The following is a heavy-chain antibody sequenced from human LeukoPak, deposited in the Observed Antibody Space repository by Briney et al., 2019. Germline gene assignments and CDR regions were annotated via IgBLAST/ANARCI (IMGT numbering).Heavy chain of an antibody. CDR2: IYYSGST. D-gene: IGHD2-21*02. V-gene: IGHV4-39*01. Sequence: SETLSLTCSVSGGSIRSSSYYWGWIRQPPGKGLEWIGSIYYSGSTYYNPSLKSRVTISVDTSKNQFSLKLSSVTAADTAVYYCARCGVTAIPWFYFDYWGQGTLVTVSS. J-gene: IGHJ4*02. CDR1: GGSIRSSSYY. CDR3: ARCGVTAIPWFYFDY.